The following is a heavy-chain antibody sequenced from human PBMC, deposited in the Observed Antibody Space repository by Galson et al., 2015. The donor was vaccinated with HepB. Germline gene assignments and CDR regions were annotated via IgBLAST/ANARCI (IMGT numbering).Heavy chain of an antibody. CDR1: GFTFSSYA. CDR3: AKESIYDSSGYWAPGAFDI. D-gene: IGHD3-22*01. CDR2: ISGSGGST. V-gene: IGHV3-23*01. J-gene: IGHJ3*02. Sequence: SLRLSCAASGFTFSSYAMSWVRQAPGKGLEWVSAISGSGGSTYYADSVKGRFTISRDNSKNTLYLQMNSLGAEDTAVYYCAKESIYDSSGYWAPGAFDIWGQGTMVTVSS.